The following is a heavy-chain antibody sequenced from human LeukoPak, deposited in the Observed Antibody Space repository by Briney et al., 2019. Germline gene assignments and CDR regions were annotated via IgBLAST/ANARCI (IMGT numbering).Heavy chain of an antibody. CDR2: ISSSGSTI. V-gene: IGHV3-11*04. D-gene: IGHD4-23*01. J-gene: IGHJ4*02. CDR1: GFTFNDYW. CDR3: ARDYGGSSPFDY. Sequence: GGSLRLSCVGSGFTFNDYWIHWVRQAPGKGLEWVSYISSSGSTIYYADSVKGRFTISRDNAKNSLYLQMNSLRAEDTAVYYCARDYGGSSPFDYWGQGTLVTVSS.